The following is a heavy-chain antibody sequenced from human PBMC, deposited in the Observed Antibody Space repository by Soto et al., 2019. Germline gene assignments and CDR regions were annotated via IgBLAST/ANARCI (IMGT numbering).Heavy chain of an antibody. CDR1: GVTFKNYA. D-gene: IGHD5-12*01. V-gene: IGHV3-30*03. Sequence: QPGGSLRLSCAASGVTFKNYALHWVRQAPGKALEWVAVISFDGDKTYYADSVKGRFTISRDNFRNTLSLQVKNVRIEDAGVYFCAREDDYNYRYFNYGLDVWGQGTTVTVSS. J-gene: IGHJ6*02. CDR3: AREDDYNYRYFNYGLDV. CDR2: ISFDGDKT.